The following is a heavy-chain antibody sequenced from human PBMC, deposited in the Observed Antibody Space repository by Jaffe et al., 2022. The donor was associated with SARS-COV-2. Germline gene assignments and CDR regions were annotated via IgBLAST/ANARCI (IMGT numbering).Heavy chain of an antibody. D-gene: IGHD6-13*01. CDR1: EISFSNCA. J-gene: IGHJ4*02. Sequence: LQLLESGGGLVQPGGSLRLSCAASEISFSNCAMGWVRQAPGKGLEWVSGLTDSGDYIHYADSVKGRFTISRDNSKDTLYLQMNSLRAEDTAIYYCAKVPATRSIAAAGYFDYWGQGTLVTVSS. V-gene: IGHV3-23*01. CDR3: AKVPATRSIAAAGYFDY. CDR2: LTDSGDYI.